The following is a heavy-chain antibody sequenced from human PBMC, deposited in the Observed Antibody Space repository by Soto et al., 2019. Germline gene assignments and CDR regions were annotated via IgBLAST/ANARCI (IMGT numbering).Heavy chain of an antibody. Sequence: GASVKVSCKASGYTFTSYAMHWVRQAPGQRLEWMGWINAGNGNTKYSQKFQGRVTITRDTSASTAYMELSSLRSEDTAVYYCASGYYGSGSYYEPYEYYFDYWGQGTLVTVAS. V-gene: IGHV1-3*01. D-gene: IGHD3-10*01. CDR3: ASGYYGSGSYYEPYEYYFDY. CDR2: INAGNGNT. CDR1: GYTFTSYA. J-gene: IGHJ4*02.